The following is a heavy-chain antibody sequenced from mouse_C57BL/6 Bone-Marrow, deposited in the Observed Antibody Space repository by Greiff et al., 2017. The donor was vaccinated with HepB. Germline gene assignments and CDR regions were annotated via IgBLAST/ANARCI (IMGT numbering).Heavy chain of an antibody. CDR3: AIHYYGSSPFAY. Sequence: QVQLQQPGAELVKPGASVKMSCKASGYTFTSYWITWVKQRPGQGLEWIGDIYPGSGSTNYNENFKSKATLTVDTSSSTAYMQLSSLTSEDSAVYYCAIHYYGSSPFAYWGQGTLVTVSA. CDR2: IYPGSGST. J-gene: IGHJ3*01. D-gene: IGHD1-1*01. CDR1: GYTFTSYW. V-gene: IGHV1-55*01.